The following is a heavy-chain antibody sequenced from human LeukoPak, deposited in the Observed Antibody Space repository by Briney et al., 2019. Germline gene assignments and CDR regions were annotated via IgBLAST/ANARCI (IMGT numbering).Heavy chain of an antibody. CDR1: GVSIITTSYD. CDR2: ISYGGST. V-gene: IGHV4-39*01. J-gene: IGHJ4*02. Sequence: SETLSLTCTVSGVSIITTSYDWGWIRQPPGKGLEWIGSISYGGSTDYNPSLKSRVTLSLDAPKNQFSLRVSSVTAADTAVYYCARHFDNWGQGTLVTVSS. CDR3: ARHFDN.